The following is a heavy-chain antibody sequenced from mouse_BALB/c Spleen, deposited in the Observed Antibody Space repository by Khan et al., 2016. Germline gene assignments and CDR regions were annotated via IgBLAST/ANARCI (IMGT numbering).Heavy chain of an antibody. CDR2: IRNKATGYTT. CDR1: GFTLTDYF. J-gene: IGHJ3*01. Sequence: EVELVESGGGLVQPGGSLRLSCATSGFTLTDYFMTWVRQPPGKALEWLGFIRNKATGYTTEYSASVKGRFTISRDNYQSILFLQMNILRAETSSTYYCASLTGTIAYWGQGTLVTVSA. D-gene: IGHD4-1*01. V-gene: IGHV7-3*02. CDR3: ASLTGTIAY.